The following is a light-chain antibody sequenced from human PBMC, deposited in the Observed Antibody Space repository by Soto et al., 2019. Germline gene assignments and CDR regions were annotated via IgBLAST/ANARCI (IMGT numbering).Light chain of an antibody. CDR2: DAS. CDR1: QSVSSN. J-gene: IGKJ5*01. V-gene: IGKV3-11*01. CDR3: QQRSNWPIT. Sequence: ETVLTQSQATLSVSPGERVTLSCRASQSVSSNLAWYQQKPGQAPRLLIYDASNRATGIPARFSGSGSGTNFTLTISSLEPEDFVVYYCQQRSNWPITFGQGTRLEIK.